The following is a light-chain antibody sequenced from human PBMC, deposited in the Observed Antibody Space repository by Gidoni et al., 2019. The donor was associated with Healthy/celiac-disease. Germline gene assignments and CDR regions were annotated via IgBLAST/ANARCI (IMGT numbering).Light chain of an antibody. J-gene: IGKJ5*01. CDR3: QQRSKS. CDR1: QSVSSY. V-gene: IGKV3-11*01. CDR2: DAS. Sequence: EIVLTQSPATLSLSPGERATLSCRASQSVSSYLAWYHQKPGQAPRLLIYDASNRATAIPARFSGSGYGTDFTLTISSLESEDFAVYYCQQRSKSFGQGTRLEIK.